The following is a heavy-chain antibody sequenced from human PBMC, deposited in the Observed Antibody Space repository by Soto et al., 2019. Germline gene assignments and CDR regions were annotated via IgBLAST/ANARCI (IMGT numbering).Heavy chain of an antibody. J-gene: IGHJ1*01. D-gene: IGHD3-22*01. Sequence: SETLCLTCTVSGGSINNYYWSGIRQPPGKGLEWIGYIYYSGSTNYNPSLKSRVTISVDTSKNQFSLKLSPVTAADTAAYYCAGLFSCDSSGYVGPAYRGQGT. CDR1: GGSINNYY. CDR3: AGLFSCDSSGYVGPAY. CDR2: IYYSGST. V-gene: IGHV4-59*03.